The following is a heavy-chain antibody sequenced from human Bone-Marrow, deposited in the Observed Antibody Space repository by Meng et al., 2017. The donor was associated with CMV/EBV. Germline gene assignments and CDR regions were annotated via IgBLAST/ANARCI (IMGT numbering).Heavy chain of an antibody. J-gene: IGHJ4*02. CDR1: GFTFSSYA. V-gene: IGHV3-23*01. D-gene: IGHD5-24*01. Sequence: GESLKISCAASGFTFSSYAMSWVRQAPGKGLEWVSAISGSGGSTYYADSVKGRFTISRDNSKNTLYLQINSLRAEDTAVYYCAKDAAGMATIYYFDYWGQGTLVTFYS. CDR2: ISGSGGST. CDR3: AKDAAGMATIYYFDY.